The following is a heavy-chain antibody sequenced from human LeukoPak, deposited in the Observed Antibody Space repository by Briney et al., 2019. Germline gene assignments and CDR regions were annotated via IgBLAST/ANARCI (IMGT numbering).Heavy chain of an antibody. CDR2: INPNSGGT. CDR1: GYTFTGYY. V-gene: IGHV1-2*02. J-gene: IGHJ3*02. Sequence: ASVKVSCKASGYTFTGYYMHWVRQAPGQGLEWMGWINPNSGGTNYAQKFQGRVTMTRGTSISTAYMELSRLRSDDTAVYYCARDAYGDYTSGAFDIWGQRTMVTVSS. D-gene: IGHD4-17*01. CDR3: ARDAYGDYTSGAFDI.